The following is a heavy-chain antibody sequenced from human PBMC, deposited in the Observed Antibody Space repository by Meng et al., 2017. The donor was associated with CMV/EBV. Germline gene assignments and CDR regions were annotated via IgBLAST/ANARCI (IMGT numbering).Heavy chain of an antibody. V-gene: IGHV4-30-4*08. CDR1: GGSISSGDYY. D-gene: IGHD3-3*01. J-gene: IGHJ4*02. CDR3: ARDNRRGGVDY. CDR2: IYYSGST. Sequence: QVQLTASGQGLVKRSQTLPLTATVSGGSISSGDYYWSWIRQPPGKGLEWIGNIYYSGSTYYNPSLKSRVTISVDTSKNQFSLKLSSVTAADTAVYYCARDNRRGGVDYWGQGTLVTVSS.